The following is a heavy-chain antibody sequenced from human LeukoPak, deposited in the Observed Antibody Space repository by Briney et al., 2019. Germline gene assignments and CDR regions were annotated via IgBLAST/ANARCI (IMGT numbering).Heavy chain of an antibody. CDR1: GGSISSGSYY. Sequence: PSETLSLTCTVSGGSISSGSYYWSWIRQPAGKGLEWIGRIYTSGSTNYNPSLKSRVTISVDTSKNQFSLKLSSVTAADTAVYYCARGIYCSGGSCYDSDAFDIWGQGTMVTVSS. V-gene: IGHV4-61*02. D-gene: IGHD2-15*01. CDR2: IYTSGST. J-gene: IGHJ3*02. CDR3: ARGIYCSGGSCYDSDAFDI.